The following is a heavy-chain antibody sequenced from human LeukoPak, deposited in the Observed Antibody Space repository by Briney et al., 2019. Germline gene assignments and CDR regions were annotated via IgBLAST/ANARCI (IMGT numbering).Heavy chain of an antibody. CDR3: ARVTLTSANFDY. Sequence: GGSLRLSCAASGFTFSDYYMIWIRQAPGKGLEWVSYISSGSTIYYADSVKGRFTISRDDAKNSLYLQMDSLRAEDTAVCYCARVTLTSANFDYWGQGTLVTVSS. J-gene: IGHJ4*02. CDR2: ISSGSTI. CDR1: GFTFSDYY. V-gene: IGHV3-11*01.